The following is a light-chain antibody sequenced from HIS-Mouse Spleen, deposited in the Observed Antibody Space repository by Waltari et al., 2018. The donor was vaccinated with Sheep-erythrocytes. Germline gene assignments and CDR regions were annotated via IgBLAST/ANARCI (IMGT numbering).Light chain of an antibody. CDR2: GNS. CDR1: SSNIGAGSD. J-gene: IGLJ2*01. CDR3: QSYDSSLSAVV. Sequence: QSVLTQPPSVSGAPGQRVTISCTGSSSNIGAGSDVHLYQQLPGTAPKLLTYGNSNRPSGVPDRFSGSKSGTSASLAITGLQAEDEADYYCQSYDSSLSAVVFGGGTKLTVL. V-gene: IGLV1-40*01.